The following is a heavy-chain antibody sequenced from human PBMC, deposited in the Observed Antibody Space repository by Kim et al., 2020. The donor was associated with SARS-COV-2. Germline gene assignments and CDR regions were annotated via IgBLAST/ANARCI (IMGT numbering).Heavy chain of an antibody. V-gene: IGHV3-9*01. Sequence: GGSLRRSCAASGFTCGDYAMHWVRQGPGRGLEWVAGISWHSGGFAYADSVKGRFTISRDNAKNSLHLQMNSLRFEDTALYYCAKGAAPITMIVVAKDAFDVWGQGTMVTVSS. CDR1: GFTCGDYA. J-gene: IGHJ3*01. D-gene: IGHD3-22*01. CDR2: ISWHSGGF. CDR3: AKGAAPITMIVVAKDAFDV.